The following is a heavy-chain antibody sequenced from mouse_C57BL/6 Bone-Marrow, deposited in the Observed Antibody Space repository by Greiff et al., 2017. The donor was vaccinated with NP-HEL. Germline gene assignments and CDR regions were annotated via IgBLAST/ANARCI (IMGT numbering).Heavy chain of an antibody. CDR1: GYTFTDYE. V-gene: IGHV1-15*01. J-gene: IGHJ3*01. D-gene: IGHD2-3*01. Sequence: VQLQQSGAELVRPGASVTLSCKASGYTFTDYEMHWVKQTPVHGLEWIGAIDPETGGTAYNQKFKGKAILTADKSSSTAYMELRSLTSEDSAVYYWTRRVYDGYYVAYWGQGTLVTVSA. CDR2: IDPETGGT. CDR3: TRRVYDGYYVAY.